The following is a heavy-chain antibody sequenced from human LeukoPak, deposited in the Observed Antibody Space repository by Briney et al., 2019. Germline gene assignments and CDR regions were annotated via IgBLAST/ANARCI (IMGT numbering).Heavy chain of an antibody. CDR2: ISGYNGNT. D-gene: IGHD4-23*01. CDR3: ARGDYGGSADY. Sequence: GASVKVSCKASGYTFNMYGINWVRQAPGQGLEWMGWISGYNGNTKYAQKFQGRVTMTTDTSTSTAYMELRSLRSDDTAVFYCARGDYGGSADYWGQGTLVTVSS. V-gene: IGHV1-18*01. CDR1: GYTFNMYG. J-gene: IGHJ4*02.